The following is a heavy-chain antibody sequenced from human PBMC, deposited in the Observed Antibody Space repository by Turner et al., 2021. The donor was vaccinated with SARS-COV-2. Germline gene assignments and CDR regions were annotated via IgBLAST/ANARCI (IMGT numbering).Heavy chain of an antibody. V-gene: IGHV4-34*01. CDR2: INHSGST. Sequence: QVQLQQWGAGVWKPSETLSLTGAVYGGCFGGYYWSWIRQPPGKGLEWIGEINHSGSTNYNPSLKSRVTISVDTSKNQFSLTLSSVTAADTAVYYCARGIKGVLMSGSYYYYGMDVWGQGTTVTVSS. D-gene: IGHD1-26*01. J-gene: IGHJ6*02. CDR1: GGCFGGYY. CDR3: ARGIKGVLMSGSYYYYGMDV.